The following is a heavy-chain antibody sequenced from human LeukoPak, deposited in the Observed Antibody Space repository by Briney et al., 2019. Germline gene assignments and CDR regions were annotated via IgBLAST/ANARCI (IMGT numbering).Heavy chain of an antibody. D-gene: IGHD4-17*01. Sequence: GGSLRLSCAASGFTFSSYAMSWVRQAPGKGLEWVSGISWNSGSIGYADSVKGRFTISRDNAKNSLYLQMNSLRAEDTALYYCAKGPTVTTLYYFDYWGQGTLVTVSS. J-gene: IGHJ4*02. V-gene: IGHV3-9*01. CDR1: GFTFSSYA. CDR3: AKGPTVTTLYYFDY. CDR2: ISWNSGSI.